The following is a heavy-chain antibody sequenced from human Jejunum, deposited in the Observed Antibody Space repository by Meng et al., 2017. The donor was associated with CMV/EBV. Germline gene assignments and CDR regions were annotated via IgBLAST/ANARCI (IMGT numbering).Heavy chain of an antibody. CDR2: IFSDDNK. J-gene: IGHJ5*02. Sequence: LPLPCTFSGFSFTPSDVGVAWVRPPPGEALEWLALIFSDDNKHYSPSLKSRLTITKDTSKNQVVLTLANMDPVDTATYYCVHKNTLSWGQGSLVTVSS. V-gene: IGHV2-5*02. CDR1: GFSFTPSDVG. CDR3: VHKNTLS.